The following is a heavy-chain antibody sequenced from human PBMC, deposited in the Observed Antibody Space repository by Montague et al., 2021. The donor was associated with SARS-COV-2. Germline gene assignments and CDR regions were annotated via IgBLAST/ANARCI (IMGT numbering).Heavy chain of an antibody. J-gene: IGHJ4*02. CDR3: ARGTGYDYYFDC. D-gene: IGHD5-12*01. Sequence: SETRSLTCSVSGGSISDYYWNWIRQPPGKGLGWIGYIYYNTGNTXYNPSLQSRVTISLDTSKNQFSLNLRSVTAADTALYFCARGTGYDYYFDCWGLGTLVTVSS. V-gene: IGHV4-59*01. CDR2: IYYNTGNT. CDR1: GGSISDYY.